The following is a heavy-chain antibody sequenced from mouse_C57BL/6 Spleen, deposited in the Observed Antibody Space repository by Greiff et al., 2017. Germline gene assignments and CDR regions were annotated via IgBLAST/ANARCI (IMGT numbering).Heavy chain of an antibody. D-gene: IGHD3-2*02. V-gene: IGHV1-72*01. J-gene: IGHJ2*01. Sequence: VPLQQPGAELVQPGASVRLSCTASGYTFTTYWMHWVKQRPGRGLERIGRIDPNSGGTKYNEKFKSKATLTVDKPSSTAYMQLSSLASEDTAVYDCARGGITAQATGYWGQGTTLTVSS. CDR1: GYTFTTYW. CDR3: ARGGITAQATGY. CDR2: IDPNSGGT.